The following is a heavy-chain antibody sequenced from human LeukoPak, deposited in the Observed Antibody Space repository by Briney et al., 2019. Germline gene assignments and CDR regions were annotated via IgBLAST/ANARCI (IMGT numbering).Heavy chain of an antibody. D-gene: IGHD1-26*01. CDR2: INGSGDRK. CDR3: ARRGYHDYSGFDY. CDR1: GFTFSSYA. Sequence: GGSLRLSCAASGFTFSSYAMSWVRQAPGKGLEWVSTINGSGDRKYYTDSVKGRFTISRDNSKNSLYLQMKSLRAEDTALYYCARRGYHDYSGFDYWGQGTLVTVSS. J-gene: IGHJ4*02. V-gene: IGHV3-23*01.